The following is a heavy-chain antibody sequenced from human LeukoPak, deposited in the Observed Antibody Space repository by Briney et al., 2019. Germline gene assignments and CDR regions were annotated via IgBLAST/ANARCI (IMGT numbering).Heavy chain of an antibody. V-gene: IGHV3-7*01. D-gene: IGHD3-3*01. CDR1: GFTFSGYW. Sequence: GGSLRLSCATSGFTFSGYWMSWVRQAPGKGLEWVAHINKDGTEKHYVDSVKGRFTISRDNAKNSMYLQMNSLRAEDTAVYYCARDDYDVWSGYYTDYWGQGTLVTVSS. J-gene: IGHJ4*02. CDR2: INKDGTEK. CDR3: ARDDYDVWSGYYTDY.